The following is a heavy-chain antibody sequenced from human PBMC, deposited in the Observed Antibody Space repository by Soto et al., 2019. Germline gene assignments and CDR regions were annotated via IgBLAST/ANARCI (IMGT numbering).Heavy chain of an antibody. V-gene: IGHV3-30*18. CDR2: ISYDGDNE. Sequence: QVQLVESGGGVVQPGRSLRLSCAASGFTFSNYAMHCVRQAPGKGLEWLVIISYDGDNEYYADSVRGRFTISRDNSKNSLYRHTNTLSHEDTAGYYCAKDWGPVDCNRPGCSAKHVDYWRQGTLVTVSS. D-gene: IGHD2-2*01. CDR1: GFTFSNYA. J-gene: IGHJ4*02. CDR3: AKDWGPVDCNRPGCSAKHVDY.